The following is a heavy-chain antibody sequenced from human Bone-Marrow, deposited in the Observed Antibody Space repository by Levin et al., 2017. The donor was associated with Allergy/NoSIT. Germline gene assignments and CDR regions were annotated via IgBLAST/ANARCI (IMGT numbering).Heavy chain of an antibody. Sequence: GGSLRLSCAASGFAFYNTWMCWVRQTPGKGLEWVARIDKKSDGETTYYAAPVKGRFTISRDDSRNTLYLHMNSLKSEDTALYYCTLGAVWGQGTLVTVSS. V-gene: IGHV3-15*04. J-gene: IGHJ4*02. CDR1: GFAFYNTW. CDR3: TLGAV. CDR2: IDKKSDGETT. D-gene: IGHD4-11*01.